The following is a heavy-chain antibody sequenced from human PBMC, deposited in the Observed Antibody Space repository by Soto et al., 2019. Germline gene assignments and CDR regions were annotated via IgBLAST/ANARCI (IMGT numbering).Heavy chain of an antibody. V-gene: IGHV3-30-3*01. CDR1: GFTFSSYA. D-gene: IGHD3-22*01. CDR3: ARDPGGYYYGPIDY. Sequence: PGGSLRLSCAASGFTFSSYAMHWVRQAPGKGLEWVAVISYDGSNKYYADSVKGRFTISRDNSKNTLYLQMNSLRAEDTAVYYCARDPGGYYYGPIDYWGQGTLVTVSS. CDR2: ISYDGSNK. J-gene: IGHJ4*02.